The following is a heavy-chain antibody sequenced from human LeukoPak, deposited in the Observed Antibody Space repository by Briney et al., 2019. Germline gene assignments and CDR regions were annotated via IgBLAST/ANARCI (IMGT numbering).Heavy chain of an antibody. V-gene: IGHV3-23*01. J-gene: IGHJ4*02. D-gene: IGHD6-6*01. CDR1: GFTFGSYA. Sequence: PGGSLRLSCAASGFTFGSYAMSWVRQAPGKGLEWVSAISGSGGSTYYADSVKGRSTISRDNSKNTLYLQMNSLRAEDTAVYYCAKEPGEYSSSRYFDYWGQGTLVTVSS. CDR2: ISGSGGST. CDR3: AKEPGEYSSSRYFDY.